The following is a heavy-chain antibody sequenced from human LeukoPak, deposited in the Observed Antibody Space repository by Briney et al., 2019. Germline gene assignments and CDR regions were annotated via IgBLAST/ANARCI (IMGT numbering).Heavy chain of an antibody. V-gene: IGHV4-39*07. Sequence: SETLSPTCTVSGGSISSSSYYWGWIRQPPGKGLEWIGSIYYSGSTYYNPSLKSRVTISVDTSKNQFSLKLSSVTAADTAVYYCARAAYYYYYMDVWGKGTTVTVSS. CDR3: ARAAYYYYYMDV. CDR1: GGSISSSSYY. CDR2: IYYSGST. J-gene: IGHJ6*03.